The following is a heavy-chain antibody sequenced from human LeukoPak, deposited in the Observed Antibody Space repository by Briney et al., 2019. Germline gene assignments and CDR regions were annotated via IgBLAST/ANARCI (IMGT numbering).Heavy chain of an antibody. CDR2: ISGDGGST. V-gene: IGHV3-43*02. Sequence: PGGSLGLSCAGPGFIFHDYAIHWVRHAPGKGLEWVSHISGDGGSTFYADSVKGRFTIPRDNSKHSLYLQMNSLRSDHTALYYCARESESSGWYDYWGQGTLVTVSS. J-gene: IGHJ4*02. D-gene: IGHD6-19*01. CDR1: GFIFHDYA. CDR3: ARESESSGWYDY.